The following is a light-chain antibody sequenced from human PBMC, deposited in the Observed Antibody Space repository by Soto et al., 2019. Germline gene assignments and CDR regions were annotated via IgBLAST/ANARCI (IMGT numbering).Light chain of an antibody. CDR3: QQYNRYSSVT. CDR1: QNLNSW. CDR2: KAS. V-gene: IGKV1-5*03. Sequence: DIQMTQSPSTLSASVGDRVTITCRASQNLNSWLAWYQQKPGKAPKLLIYKASSLESGVPSRFSGSGSGTEFSLTINSLQPDDFAIYYCQQYNRYSSVTFGQETKVEIK. J-gene: IGKJ1*01.